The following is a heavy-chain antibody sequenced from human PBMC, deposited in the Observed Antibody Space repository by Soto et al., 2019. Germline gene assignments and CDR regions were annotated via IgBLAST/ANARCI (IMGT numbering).Heavy chain of an antibody. CDR3: ARGLVELVRAEYFQH. CDR1: GYTFSSYT. Sequence: SVKVSCKASGYTFSSYTISWVRQAPGQGLEWMGRIIPILGIANYAQKFQGRVTITADKSTSTAYMELSSLGSEDTAVYYCARGLVELVRAEYFQHWGQGTLVTVSS. V-gene: IGHV1-69*02. CDR2: IIPILGIA. J-gene: IGHJ1*01. D-gene: IGHD6-13*01.